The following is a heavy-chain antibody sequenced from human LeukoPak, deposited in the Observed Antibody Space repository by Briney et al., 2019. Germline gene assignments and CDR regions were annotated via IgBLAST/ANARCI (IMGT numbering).Heavy chain of an antibody. D-gene: IGHD3-3*01. CDR3: AREERFLEWSGYGMDV. CDR1: GFTFSSYS. Sequence: PGGSLRLSCAASGFTFSSYSMNWVRQAPGKGLEWVSYISSSSSTIYYADSVKGRFTISRDNAKNSLYPQMNSLRDEDTAVYYCAREERFLEWSGYGMDVWGQGTTVTVSS. CDR2: ISSSSSTI. V-gene: IGHV3-48*02. J-gene: IGHJ6*02.